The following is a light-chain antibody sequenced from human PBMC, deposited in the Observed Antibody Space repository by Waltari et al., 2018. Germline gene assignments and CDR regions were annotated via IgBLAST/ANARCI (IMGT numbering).Light chain of an antibody. CDR1: SSNIGNNS. Sequence: QSVLTQPPSVSAAPGQRVTISCSGGSSNIGNNSVSWYRQFPGTDPKLLIYEDSERPSGIPGRFSGSKSGTSATLDITGLQAGDEADYYCGTWDSSLSGAVFGGGTHLTVL. CDR3: GTWDSSLSGAV. V-gene: IGLV1-51*02. CDR2: EDS. J-gene: IGLJ7*01.